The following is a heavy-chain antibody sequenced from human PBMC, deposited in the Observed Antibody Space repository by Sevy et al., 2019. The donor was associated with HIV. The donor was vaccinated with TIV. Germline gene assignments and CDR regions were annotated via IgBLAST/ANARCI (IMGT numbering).Heavy chain of an antibody. J-gene: IGHJ4*02. D-gene: IGHD3-10*01. CDR1: GGSINSFY. V-gene: IGHV4-59*12. CDR2: IYHSGTT. CDR3: ARGGAGFGSGSDAPFDV. Sequence: SESLSLTCTVSGGSINSFYWSWIRQTPGKGLEWIAYIYHSGTTKHNASLKSRIAISIDTSNNQFSLRVRPVTAADTAVYFCARGGAGFGSGSDAPFDVWGQGALVTVSS.